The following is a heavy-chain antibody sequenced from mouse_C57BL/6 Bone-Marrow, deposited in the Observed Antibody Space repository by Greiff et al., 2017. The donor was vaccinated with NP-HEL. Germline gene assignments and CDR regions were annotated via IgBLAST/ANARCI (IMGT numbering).Heavy chain of an antibody. CDR1: GFTFSDYG. D-gene: IGHD2-1*01. V-gene: IGHV5-17*01. J-gene: IGHJ3*01. Sequence: DVMLVESGGGLVKPGGSLKLSCAASGFTFSDYGMHWVRQAPEKGLEWVAYISSGSSTIYYADTVKGRFTISRDNAKNTLFLQMTSLRSEDTAMDYCARSIYYGNYVGFAYWGQGTLVTVSA. CDR3: ARSIYYGNYVGFAY. CDR2: ISSGSSTI.